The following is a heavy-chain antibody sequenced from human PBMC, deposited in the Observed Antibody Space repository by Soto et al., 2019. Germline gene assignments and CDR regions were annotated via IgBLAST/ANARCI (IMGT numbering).Heavy chain of an antibody. D-gene: IGHD3-10*01. CDR2: IIPSFATG. CDR3: ARSYYGSGSYWFYGMDV. CDR1: GGTFGNSA. Sequence: QVQLVQSGAEVKKPGSSVKVSCKASGGTFGNSAISWVRQAPGQGLEWMGGIIPSFATGNSAPEFQGRLTITADKYTTTAYMELSSLRSEDTAVYYCARSYYGSGSYWFYGMDVWGQGPTVTVSS. V-gene: IGHV1-69*06. J-gene: IGHJ6*02.